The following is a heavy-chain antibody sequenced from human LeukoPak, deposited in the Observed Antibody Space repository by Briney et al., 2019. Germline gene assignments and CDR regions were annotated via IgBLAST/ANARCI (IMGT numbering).Heavy chain of an antibody. V-gene: IGHV3-48*02. D-gene: IGHD3-22*01. CDR1: GFTFSRYA. Sequence: GGSLRLSCAASGFTFSRYAMNWVRQAPGKGLEWVSYISATSTTIYYADSAKGRFTVSRDYAKNSLYLQMSSLRDEDTAVYYCTLYYYDSSGYPSFDFWGQGTLVTVSS. CDR3: TLYYYDSSGYPSFDF. J-gene: IGHJ4*02. CDR2: ISATSTTI.